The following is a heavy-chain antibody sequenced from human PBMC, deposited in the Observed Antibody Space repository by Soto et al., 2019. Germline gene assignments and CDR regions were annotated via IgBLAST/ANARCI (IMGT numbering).Heavy chain of an antibody. CDR1: GGTLSSYA. Sequence: ASVKVSCKASGGTLSSYAISWVRQAPGQGLEWMGGIIPIFGTANYAQKFQGRVTITADESTSTAYMELSSLRSEDTAVYYCARHYYDSSGPFDYWGQGTLVTVSS. V-gene: IGHV1-69*13. D-gene: IGHD3-22*01. J-gene: IGHJ4*02. CDR3: ARHYYDSSGPFDY. CDR2: IIPIFGTA.